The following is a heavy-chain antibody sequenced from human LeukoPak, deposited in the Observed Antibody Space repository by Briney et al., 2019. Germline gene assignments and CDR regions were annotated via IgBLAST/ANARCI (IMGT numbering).Heavy chain of an antibody. CDR1: GGSISSYY. CDR3: ARANIVVVEGWFDP. D-gene: IGHD2-15*01. J-gene: IGHJ5*02. V-gene: IGHV4-59*01. CDR2: IYYSGST. Sequence: SETLSLTCSVSGGSISSYYWSWIRQPPGKGLEWIGYIYYSGSTNYNPSLKSRVTISLGTSKNQFSLKLSSVTAADTAVYYCARANIVVVEGWFDPWGQGTLVTVSS.